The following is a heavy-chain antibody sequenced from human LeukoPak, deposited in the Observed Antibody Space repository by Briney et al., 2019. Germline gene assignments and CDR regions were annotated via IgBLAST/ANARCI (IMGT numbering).Heavy chain of an antibody. Sequence: SETLSLTCTVSGGSISSYYWSWIRQPPGKGLEWIGYIYYSGSTNYNPSLKSRVTISVDTSKKQFSQKRSSVTAADTAVYYCARDREGYCSGGSCYGRVYNWFDPWGQGTLVTVSS. J-gene: IGHJ5*02. V-gene: IGHV4-59*01. D-gene: IGHD2-15*01. CDR2: IYYSGST. CDR3: ARDREGYCSGGSCYGRVYNWFDP. CDR1: GGSISSYY.